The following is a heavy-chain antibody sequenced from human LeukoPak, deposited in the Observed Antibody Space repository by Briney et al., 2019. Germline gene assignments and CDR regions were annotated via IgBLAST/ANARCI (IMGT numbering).Heavy chain of an antibody. CDR3: AREYSSSYYFDY. V-gene: IGHV4-30-4*08. Sequence: LSLTCTVSGGSISSGDYYWSWIRQPPGKGLEWIGYIYYSGITYYNPSLKSRVTISVDTSKNQFSLKLSSVTAADTAVYYCAREYSSSYYFDYWGQGTLVTVSS. D-gene: IGHD6-6*01. CDR2: IYYSGIT. J-gene: IGHJ4*02. CDR1: GGSISSGDYY.